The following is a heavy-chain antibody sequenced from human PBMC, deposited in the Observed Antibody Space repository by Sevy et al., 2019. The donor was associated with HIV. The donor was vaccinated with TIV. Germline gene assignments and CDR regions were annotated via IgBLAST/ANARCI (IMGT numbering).Heavy chain of an antibody. CDR2: ISSSSYI. V-gene: IGHV3-21*01. Sequence: GESLKISCAASGFTFSSYSMNWVRQAPGKGLEWVSSISSSSYIYYADSVKGRFTISRDNAKNSLYLQMNSLRAEDTAVYYCARAGSESYYDSSGYYFDYWGQGTLVTVSS. J-gene: IGHJ4*02. CDR1: GFTFSSYS. CDR3: ARAGSESYYDSSGYYFDY. D-gene: IGHD3-22*01.